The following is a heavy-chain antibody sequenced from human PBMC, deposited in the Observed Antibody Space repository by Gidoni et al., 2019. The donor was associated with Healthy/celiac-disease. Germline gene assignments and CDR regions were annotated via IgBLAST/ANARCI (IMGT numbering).Heavy chain of an antibody. CDR3: AAYYYGSSGYQGGFDY. D-gene: IGHD3-22*01. V-gene: IGHV4-59*01. J-gene: IGHJ4*02. CDR1: GCSIRSYS. Sequence: QVQLQESGPGLVKPSETLSLTCTVSGCSIRSYSWSWIQQPPGKGLEWIGYIYYSGSTNYNPSLKSRVTISVDTSKNQFSLKLSSVTAADTAVYYCAAYYYGSSGYQGGFDYWGQKTLVTVSS. CDR2: IYYSGST.